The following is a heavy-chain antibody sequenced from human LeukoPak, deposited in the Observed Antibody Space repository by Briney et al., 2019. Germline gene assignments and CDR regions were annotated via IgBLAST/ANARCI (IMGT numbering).Heavy chain of an antibody. CDR1: GFSFRDYW. CDR2: IEPDGGGK. D-gene: IGHD3-10*01. V-gene: IGHV3-7*01. J-gene: IGHJ4*02. Sequence: HAGGSLRLSCAASGFSFRDYWMSWVRQAPGKGLEWVADIEPDGGGKTYVDSVKGRFTISRDNAQQSLYLQMDTLTAEDTAVYYCVTSWVRQQRDFWGQGTLVTVSS. CDR3: VTSWVRQQRDF.